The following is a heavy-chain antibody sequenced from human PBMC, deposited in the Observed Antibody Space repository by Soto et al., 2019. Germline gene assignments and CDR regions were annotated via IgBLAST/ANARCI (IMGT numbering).Heavy chain of an antibody. CDR1: GGSISSSSYY. J-gene: IGHJ4*02. Sequence: SETLSLTCTVSGGSISSSSYYWGWIRQPPGKGLEWIGSIYYSGSTYYNPSLKSRVTISVDTSKNQFSLKLSSVTAADTAVYYCARLNTYYDSSGYDKKPYFDYWGQGTLVTVSS. V-gene: IGHV4-39*01. D-gene: IGHD3-22*01. CDR2: IYYSGST. CDR3: ARLNTYYDSSGYDKKPYFDY.